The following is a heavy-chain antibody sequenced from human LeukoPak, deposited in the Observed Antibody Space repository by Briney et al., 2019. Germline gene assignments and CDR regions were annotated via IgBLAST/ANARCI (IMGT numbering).Heavy chain of an antibody. J-gene: IGHJ4*02. V-gene: IGHV1-18*01. CDR2: ISAYNGNT. CDR1: GYTFTSYG. Sequence: GASVKVSCKASGYTFTSYGISWERQASGQGLEWMGWISAYNGNTNYAQKLQGRVTMTTDTSTSTAYMELRSLRSDDTAVYYCARDTEYYYDSSGYPPFDYWGQGTLVTVSS. D-gene: IGHD3-22*01. CDR3: ARDTEYYYDSSGYPPFDY.